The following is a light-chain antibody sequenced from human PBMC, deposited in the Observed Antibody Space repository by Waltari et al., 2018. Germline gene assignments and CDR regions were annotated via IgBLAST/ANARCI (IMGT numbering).Light chain of an antibody. CDR2: QDT. V-gene: IGLV3-1*01. Sequence: SYELTQAPSVSVSPGQTASITRSGQKIANKYVYWYQQKSGQSPVLVIHQDTKRPSGIPERFSGSNSGSAATLTITGTQAVDEADYYCQAWDSSAVIFGGGTKLTVL. CDR3: QAWDSSAVI. J-gene: IGLJ2*01. CDR1: KIANKY.